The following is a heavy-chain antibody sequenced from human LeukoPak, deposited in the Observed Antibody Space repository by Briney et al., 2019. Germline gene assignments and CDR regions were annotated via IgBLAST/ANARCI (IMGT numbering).Heavy chain of an antibody. J-gene: IGHJ4*02. Sequence: ASVKVSCKASGYTFTNYYMHWVRQAPGQGLEWMGLINPTGTSTNYAQKFRGRVTMTRDTSTTTVYMELSSLRSEDTAVYYCAKEESGGYFDYWGQGTLVAVSS. CDR1: GYTFTNYY. D-gene: IGHD2-8*02. CDR2: INPTGTST. CDR3: AKEESGGYFDY. V-gene: IGHV1-46*01.